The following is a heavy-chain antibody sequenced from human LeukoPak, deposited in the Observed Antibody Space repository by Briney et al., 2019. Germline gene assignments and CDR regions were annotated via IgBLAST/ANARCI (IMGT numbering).Heavy chain of an antibody. V-gene: IGHV1-18*01. D-gene: IGHD5-18*01. J-gene: IGHJ4*02. CDR1: GYTFTSYG. CDR3: ARAARGGYSYGYSDY. CDR2: ISAYNGNT. Sequence: ASVKVSCTASGYTFTSYGISWVRQAPGQGLEWMGWISAYNGNTNYAQKLQGRVTMTTDTSTSTAYMELRSLRSDDTAVYYCARAARGGYSYGYSDYWGQGTLVTVSS.